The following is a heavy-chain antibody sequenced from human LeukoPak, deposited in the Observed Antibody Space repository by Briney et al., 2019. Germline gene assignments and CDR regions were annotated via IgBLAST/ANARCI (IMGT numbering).Heavy chain of an antibody. D-gene: IGHD3-16*01. CDR2: IDPNSGGT. V-gene: IGHV1-2*02. CDR3: ARDRVSRYVPNWFDP. Sequence: ASVKVSCKASGYSFTDKYMHWVRQAPGQGLEWMGWIDPNSGGTNYAQKFQGRVTMTRDTSISTAYMELSRLRSDDTAVYYCARDRVSRYVPNWFDPWGREPWSPSPQ. J-gene: IGHJ5*02. CDR1: GYSFTDKY.